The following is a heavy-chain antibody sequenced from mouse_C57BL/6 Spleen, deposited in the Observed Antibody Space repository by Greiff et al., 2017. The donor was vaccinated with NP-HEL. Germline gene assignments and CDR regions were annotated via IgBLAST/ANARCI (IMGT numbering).Heavy chain of an antibody. J-gene: IGHJ2*01. V-gene: IGHV1-42*01. CDR1: GYSFTGYY. CDR3: ARLRYSDYFDY. Sequence: VQLQQSGPELVKPGASVKISCKASGYSFTGYYMNWLKQSPEKSLEWIGEINPSTGGTTYNQKFKAKATLTVDKSSSTAYMQLKSLTSEDSAVYYCARLRYSDYFDYWGQGTTLTVSS. CDR2: INPSTGGT. D-gene: IGHD1-1*01.